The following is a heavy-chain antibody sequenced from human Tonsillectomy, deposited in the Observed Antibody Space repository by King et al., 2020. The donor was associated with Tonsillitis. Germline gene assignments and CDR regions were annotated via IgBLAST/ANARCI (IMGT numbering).Heavy chain of an antibody. CDR2: IYASGSA. V-gene: IGHV4-4*07. Sequence: VQLQESGPGLVKPSETLSLTCSVSGDSVTSYYWNWIRQPAGKRLEWIGRIYASGSANYNPSLTSRVSMSIDTSMNQFSLRLSSVTAADTAVYYCARCPMQYSFDYWGQGALVTVSS. CDR1: GDSVTSYY. CDR3: ARCPMQYSFDY. J-gene: IGHJ4*02. D-gene: IGHD6-19*01.